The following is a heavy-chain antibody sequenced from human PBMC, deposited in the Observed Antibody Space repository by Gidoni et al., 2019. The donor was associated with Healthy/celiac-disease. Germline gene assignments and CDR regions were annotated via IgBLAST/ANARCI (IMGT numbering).Heavy chain of an antibody. Sequence: DVQLVESGGGLVQPGGSLRLSCAASGFTFSSYAMSWVRQAPGKGLEWVSAISGSGGSTYYADSVKGRFTISRDNSKNTLYLQMNSLRAEDTAVYYYAKAGYCSSTSCYNYYYYYGMDVWGQGTTVTVSS. J-gene: IGHJ6*02. V-gene: IGHV3-23*04. D-gene: IGHD2-2*02. CDR3: AKAGYCSSTSCYNYYYYYGMDV. CDR1: GFTFSSYA. CDR2: ISGSGGST.